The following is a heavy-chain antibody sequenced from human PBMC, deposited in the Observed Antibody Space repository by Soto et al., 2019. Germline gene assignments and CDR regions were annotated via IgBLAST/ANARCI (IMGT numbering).Heavy chain of an antibody. J-gene: IGHJ4*02. CDR3: ARGPSHGAFDY. CDR1: GYTFIVYF. Sequence: ASVKVSCKASGYTFIVYFLHWFRQAPGQGPEWVGWINPKNGDTKYAQNFQGRVTMTRDTSIDTVYMELSRLQSDDTTVYYCARGPSHGAFDYWGQGSLVTSPQ. D-gene: IGHD5-18*01. V-gene: IGHV1-2*02. CDR2: INPKNGDT.